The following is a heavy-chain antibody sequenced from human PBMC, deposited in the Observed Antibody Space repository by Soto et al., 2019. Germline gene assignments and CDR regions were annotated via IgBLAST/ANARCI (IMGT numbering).Heavy chain of an antibody. V-gene: IGHV3-15*01. CDR3: TTRPYYDSSGAQFDY. D-gene: IGHD3-22*01. CDR2: IKSKTGGGTT. Sequence: GGSLRLSCAASGFTFSNAWMSWVRQAPGKGLEWVGRIKSKTGGGTTDYAAPVKGRFTISRDDSKNKLYLQMNSLKTEDTAVYYCTTRPYYDSSGAQFDYWGQGTLVTVSS. CDR1: GFTFSNAW. J-gene: IGHJ4*02.